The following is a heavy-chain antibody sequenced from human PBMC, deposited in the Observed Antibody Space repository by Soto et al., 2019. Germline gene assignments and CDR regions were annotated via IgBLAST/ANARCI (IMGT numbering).Heavy chain of an antibody. CDR3: ARAPGTVVPFDY. CDR1: GYTFTSYA. CDR2: INAGNGNT. Sequence: QVQLVQSGAEVKKPGASVKVSCKASGYTFTSYAMHWVRQAPGQRLEWMGWINAGNGNTKYSQKFQGRVTITRDTSASTAYMELSSLRSEDTAVYYCARAPGTVVPFDYWGQGTLVTVSS. J-gene: IGHJ4*02. D-gene: IGHD2-15*01. V-gene: IGHV1-3*01.